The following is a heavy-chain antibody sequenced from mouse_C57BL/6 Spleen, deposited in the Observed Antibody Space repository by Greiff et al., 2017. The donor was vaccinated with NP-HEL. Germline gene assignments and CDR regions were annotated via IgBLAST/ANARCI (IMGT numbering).Heavy chain of an antibody. J-gene: IGHJ1*03. CDR1: GFTFSDYG. D-gene: IGHD4-1*01. CDR2: ISSGSSTI. V-gene: IGHV5-17*01. CDR3: ARKAELGRYFDV. Sequence: EVKLVESGGGLVKPGGSLKLSCAASGFTFSDYGMHWVRQAPEKGLEWVAYISSGSSTIYYADRVKGRFTMSRDNSKNTLFRQMTSLRSEDTAMYYWARKAELGRYFDVWGTGTTVTVSS.